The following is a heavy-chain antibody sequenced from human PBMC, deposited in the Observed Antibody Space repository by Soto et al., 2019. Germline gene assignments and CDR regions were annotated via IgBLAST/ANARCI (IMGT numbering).Heavy chain of an antibody. CDR2: IYYSGST. V-gene: IGHV4-31*03. Sequence: QVQLQESGPGLVKPSQTLSLTCTVSGGSISSGGYYWSWIRQHPGKGLEWIGYIYYSGSTYYNPSLRSRFTLSVDTSKNQFSLKLSSVTAADPAVYYCARAGGAGPNWFDPWGQGTLVTVSS. J-gene: IGHJ5*02. CDR1: GGSISSGGYY. CDR3: ARAGGAGPNWFDP. D-gene: IGHD3-16*01.